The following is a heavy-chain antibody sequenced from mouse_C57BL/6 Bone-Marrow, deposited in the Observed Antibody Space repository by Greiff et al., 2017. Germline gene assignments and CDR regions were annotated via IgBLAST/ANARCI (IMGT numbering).Heavy chain of an antibody. CDR1: GYTFTSYW. CDR3: ARILPLYYYAMDY. D-gene: IGHD1-1*01. V-gene: IGHV1-64*01. CDR2: IHPTSGST. Sequence: QVQLQQPGAELVKPGASVKLSCKASGYTFTSYWMHWVKQRPGQGLEWIGMIHPTSGSTNYNEKFKSTATLPVDKSSSTAYMQLSSLTSEDSAVYCGARILPLYYYAMDYWGQGTSVTVSS. J-gene: IGHJ4*01.